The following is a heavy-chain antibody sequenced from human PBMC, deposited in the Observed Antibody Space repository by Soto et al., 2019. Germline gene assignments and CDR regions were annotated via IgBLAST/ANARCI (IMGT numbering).Heavy chain of an antibody. CDR2: ISSSSSTI. V-gene: IGHV3-48*01. Sequence: GGSLRLSCAASGFTFSSYSMNWVRQAPGKGLEWVSYISSSSSTIYYADSVKGRFTISRDNAKNSLYLQMNSLRAEDTAVYYCASALPPYYGDYVVDYWGQGTLVTVSS. J-gene: IGHJ4*02. CDR3: ASALPPYYGDYVVDY. D-gene: IGHD4-17*01. CDR1: GFTFSSYS.